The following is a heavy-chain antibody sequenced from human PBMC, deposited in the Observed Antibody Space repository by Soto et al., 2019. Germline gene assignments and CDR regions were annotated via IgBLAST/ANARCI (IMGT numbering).Heavy chain of an antibody. J-gene: IGHJ4*02. V-gene: IGHV3-9*01. CDR2: ISWDSGSI. CDR3: AKIVTRHSLVPVFDQ. D-gene: IGHD2-21*01. Sequence: EVQLVESGGGLVQPGRSLRLSCVASGFIFDEFAIHWVRQPPGKGLEWVSGISWDSGSINYADSVRGRFTISRDNAKNSLYLHVPSLGSEDTAFYYCAKIVTRHSLVPVFDQWGQGALVNVSS. CDR1: GFIFDEFA.